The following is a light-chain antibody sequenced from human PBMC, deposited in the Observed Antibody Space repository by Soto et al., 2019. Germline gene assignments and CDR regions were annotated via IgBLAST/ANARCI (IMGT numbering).Light chain of an antibody. V-gene: IGKV3-20*01. CDR3: QQYVTSSPRT. CDR1: HTISSSY. J-gene: IGKJ1*01. Sequence: IVLTQSPGTLSLSPGEIATLSCRAIHTISSSYLAWYQQKPGQAPRLLMYGISRRATGIPDRFSGSGSGTDFTLTITRLEPEDFAVYYCQQYVTSSPRTFGQGTKVDIK. CDR2: GIS.